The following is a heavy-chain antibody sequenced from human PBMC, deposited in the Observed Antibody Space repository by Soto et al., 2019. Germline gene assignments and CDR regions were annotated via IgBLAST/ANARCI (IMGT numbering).Heavy chain of an antibody. CDR2: ISSSSSTI. V-gene: IGHV3-48*01. Sequence: EVQLVESGGGLVQPGGSLRLSCAASGFTFSSYSMNWVRQAPGKGLEWVSYISSSSSTIYYADSVKGRFTISRDNAKNSLYLQMNSLRAEDTAVYYCARDQIMITFGGVILDHAFDIWGQGTMVTVSS. CDR1: GFTFSSYS. J-gene: IGHJ3*02. CDR3: ARDQIMITFGGVILDHAFDI. D-gene: IGHD3-16*02.